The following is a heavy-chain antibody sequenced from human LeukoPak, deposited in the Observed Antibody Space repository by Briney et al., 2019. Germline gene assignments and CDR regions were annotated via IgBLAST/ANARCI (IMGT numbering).Heavy chain of an antibody. CDR3: ARGTIHYYYYMDV. J-gene: IGHJ6*03. CDR2: INPNSGGT. CDR1: GYTFTGYY. Sequence: ASVKVSCKASGYTFTGYYMRWVRQAPGQGLEWMGWINPNSGGTNYAQKLQGRVTMTTDTSTSTAYMELRSLRSDDTAVYYCARGTIHYYYYMDVWGKGTTVTVSS. V-gene: IGHV1-2*02. D-gene: IGHD1-14*01.